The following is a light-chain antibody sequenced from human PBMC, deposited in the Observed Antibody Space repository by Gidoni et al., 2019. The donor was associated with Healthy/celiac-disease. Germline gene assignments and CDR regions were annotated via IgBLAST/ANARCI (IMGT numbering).Light chain of an antibody. J-gene: IGKJ4*01. V-gene: IGKV3-11*01. CDR1: QSVSSY. CDR2: DAS. Sequence: IVLTQSAATLSLSPGERDTLSCRASQSVSSYLAWYQQKPGQAPRLLIYDASNRATGIPARFSGSGSGTDFTLTISSLEPEDFAVYYCQQRSNWLLTFGGGTKVEIK. CDR3: QQRSNWLLT.